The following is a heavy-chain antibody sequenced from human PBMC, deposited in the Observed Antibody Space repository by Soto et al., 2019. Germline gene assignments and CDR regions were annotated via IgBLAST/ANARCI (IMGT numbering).Heavy chain of an antibody. V-gene: IGHV4-31*03. J-gene: IGHJ6*03. CDR1: GGSLSRGGYY. CDR3: ARSGYDFWSGYSPMDV. Sequence: SETPSPPRTVPGGSLSRGGYYLGWIPQHPGKGLEWIGYTYYSGSTYYNPSLKSRVTISVDTSKNQFSLKLSSVTAADTAVYYCARSGYDFWSGYSPMDVWGKGTTVAVSS. CDR2: TYYSGST. D-gene: IGHD3-3*01.